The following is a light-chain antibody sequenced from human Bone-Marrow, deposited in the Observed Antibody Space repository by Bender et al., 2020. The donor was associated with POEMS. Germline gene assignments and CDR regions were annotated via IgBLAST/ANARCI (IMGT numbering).Light chain of an antibody. J-gene: IGLJ1*01. V-gene: IGLV2-8*01. CDR3: QSYDTSLSGVYV. CDR1: SSDIGGYGY. CDR2: EVS. Sequence: QSALTQPPSASWSPGQSVTISCTGTSSDIGGYGYVSWYQHHPGKAPKLMISEVSKRPSGVPDRFSGYKSGTSASLAITGLQAEDEADYYCQSYDTSLSGVYVFGTGTKLTVL.